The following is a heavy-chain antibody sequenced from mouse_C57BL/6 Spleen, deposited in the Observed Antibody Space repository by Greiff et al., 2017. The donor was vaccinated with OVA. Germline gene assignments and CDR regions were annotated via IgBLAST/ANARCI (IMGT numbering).Heavy chain of an antibody. D-gene: IGHD2-5*01. V-gene: IGHV1-26*01. CDR1: GYTFTDYY. Sequence: EVQLQQSGPELVKPGASVKISCKASGYTFTDYYMNWVKQSHGKSLEWIGAINPNNGGTSYNQKFKGKATLTVDKSSSTAYMELRSLTSEDSAVYYCARISGSNRYYYAMDDWGQGTSVTVSS. J-gene: IGHJ4*01. CDR2: INPNNGGT. CDR3: ARISGSNRYYYAMDD.